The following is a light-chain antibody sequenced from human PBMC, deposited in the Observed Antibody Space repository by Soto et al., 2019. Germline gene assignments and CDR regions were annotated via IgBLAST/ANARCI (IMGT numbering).Light chain of an antibody. J-gene: IGKJ3*01. CDR2: DAS. V-gene: IGKV1-33*01. Sequence: DIQMTQSPSSLSASVGDRVTITCQASQDISNYLNWYQQKPGKAPKLLIYDASNLETGVPSRFSGSGSGTDFTFTISSLQPEDIATYYCQQYVNLPFTFGPGNKVDIK. CDR1: QDISNY. CDR3: QQYVNLPFT.